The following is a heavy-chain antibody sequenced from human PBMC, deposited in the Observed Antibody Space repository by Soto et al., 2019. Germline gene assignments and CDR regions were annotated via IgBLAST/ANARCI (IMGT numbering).Heavy chain of an antibody. Sequence: SETLSLTCTVSGGSISSYYWSWIRQPPGKGLEWIGYIYYSGSTNYNPSLKSRVTISVDTSKNQFSLKLSSVTAADTAVYYCARVREQWLVQWFDPWGQGTLVTVSS. CDR2: IYYSGST. CDR1: GGSISSYY. J-gene: IGHJ5*02. D-gene: IGHD6-19*01. CDR3: ARVREQWLVQWFDP. V-gene: IGHV4-59*01.